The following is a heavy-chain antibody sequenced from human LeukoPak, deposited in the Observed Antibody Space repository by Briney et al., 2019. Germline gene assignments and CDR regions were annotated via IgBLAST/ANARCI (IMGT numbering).Heavy chain of an antibody. CDR1: GLTFSGYA. Sequence: PGKSLRLSCAASGLTFSGYAMYWVRQAPGKGLEWVAVISYDGSNKYYADSVKGQFTIPRDNSKNTLYLQMNSLRTEDTAVYYCARGSPPDYWGQGTLVTVSS. CDR2: ISYDGSNK. J-gene: IGHJ4*02. CDR3: ARGSPPDY. V-gene: IGHV3-30-3*01.